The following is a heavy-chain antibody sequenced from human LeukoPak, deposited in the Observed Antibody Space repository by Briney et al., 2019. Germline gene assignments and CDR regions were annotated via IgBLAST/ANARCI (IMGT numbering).Heavy chain of an antibody. CDR3: AKGGPNYVSSYYFDY. CDR1: GFTFSSYG. CDR2: IRYDGSNK. D-gene: IGHD4/OR15-4a*01. V-gene: IGHV3-30*02. J-gene: IGHJ4*02. Sequence: GGSLRLSCAASGFTFSSYGMHWVRQAPGKGLEWVAFIRYDGSNKFYADSVKGRFTISRDNSKNTLYLQMTSLRAEDTAVYYCAKGGPNYVSSYYFDYWGQGTLVPVSS.